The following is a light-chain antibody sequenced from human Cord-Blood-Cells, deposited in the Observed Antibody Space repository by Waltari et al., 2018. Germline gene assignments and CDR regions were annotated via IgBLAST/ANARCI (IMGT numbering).Light chain of an antibody. CDR1: QSVSSY. CDR2: DAS. J-gene: IGKJ1*01. Sequence: EIVLTQSPATLSLSPGESATLACRASQSVSSYLAWYQQKPGQAPRLLNYDASNRATGIPARFSGSGSGTDFTLTISSLEPEDFAVYYCQQRWTFGQGTKVEIK. V-gene: IGKV3-11*01. CDR3: QQRWT.